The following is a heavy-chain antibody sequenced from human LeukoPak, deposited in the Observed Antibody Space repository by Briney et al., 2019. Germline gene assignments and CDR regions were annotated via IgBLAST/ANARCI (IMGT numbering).Heavy chain of an antibody. D-gene: IGHD3-22*01. CDR3: ARDQGEAGGDYYDSSGYYYSFDY. Sequence: ASVKVSCKASGYTFTSYGIIWVRQAPGQGLEWMGWISAYNGNTNYAQKLQGRVTMTTDKSTSTGYRELRSLRSDATAMYYCARDQGEAGGDYYDSSGYYYSFDYWGQGTLVTVSS. CDR1: GYTFTSYG. V-gene: IGHV1-18*01. J-gene: IGHJ4*02. CDR2: ISAYNGNT.